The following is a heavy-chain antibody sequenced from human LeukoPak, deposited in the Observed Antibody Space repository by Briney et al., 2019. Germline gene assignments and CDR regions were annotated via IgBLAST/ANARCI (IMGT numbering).Heavy chain of an antibody. D-gene: IGHD3-16*01. Sequence: SETLSLTCTVSGGSISSYYWSWIRQPPGKGLEWIGEINHSGSTNYNPSLKSRVTISVDTSKNQFSLKLSSVTAADTAVYYCARRDPLGYFDYWGQGTLVTVSS. J-gene: IGHJ4*02. V-gene: IGHV4-34*01. CDR1: GGSISSYY. CDR3: ARRDPLGYFDY. CDR2: INHSGST.